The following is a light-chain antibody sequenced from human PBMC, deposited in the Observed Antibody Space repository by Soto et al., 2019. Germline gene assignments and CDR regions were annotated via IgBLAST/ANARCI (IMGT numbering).Light chain of an antibody. J-gene: IGLJ2*01. V-gene: IGLV1-40*01. CDR2: GNN. Sequence: QSVLTQPPSVSGAPGQRVTISCTGSSSNIGAGFDVHWYQHLPGTAPKLLIYGNNNRPSGVPDRISGSKSGTSASLAITGLHAEDEADYYCQSYDSSLSAVVFGGGTKLTVL. CDR3: QSYDSSLSAVV. CDR1: SSNIGAGFD.